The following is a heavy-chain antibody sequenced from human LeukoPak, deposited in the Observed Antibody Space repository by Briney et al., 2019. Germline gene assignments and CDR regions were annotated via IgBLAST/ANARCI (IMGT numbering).Heavy chain of an antibody. Sequence: GGSLRLSCAASGFTFSSYEMNWVRQAPGKGLGWVSYISSSGSTIYYADSVKGRLTISRDNAKNSLYLQMNGLRAEDTAVYYCARVEWLRSNELDYWGQGTLVTVSS. CDR1: GFTFSSYE. J-gene: IGHJ4*02. CDR2: ISSSGSTI. D-gene: IGHD5-12*01. CDR3: ARVEWLRSNELDY. V-gene: IGHV3-48*03.